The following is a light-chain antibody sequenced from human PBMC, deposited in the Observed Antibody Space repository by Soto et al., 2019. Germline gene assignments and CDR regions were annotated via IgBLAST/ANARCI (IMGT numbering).Light chain of an antibody. J-gene: IGKJ5*01. CDR1: QGISRW. CDR3: QQDTSFPLT. V-gene: IGKV1-12*01. CDR2: GAS. Sequence: DIQMTQSPSFVSASVGDRVTITCRASQGISRWLAWYQQRPGKAPELLIYGASSLQSGVASRFSGSGSGTEFTLTISSLQPEDFATYYCQQDTSFPLTFGQGTRREIQ.